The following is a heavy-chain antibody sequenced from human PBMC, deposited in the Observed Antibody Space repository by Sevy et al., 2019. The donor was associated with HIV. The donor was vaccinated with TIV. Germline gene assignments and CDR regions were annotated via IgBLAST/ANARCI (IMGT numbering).Heavy chain of an antibody. J-gene: IGHJ3*02. V-gene: IGHV3-33*08. CDR3: ASGNWGAGAFDI. Sequence: GGSLRLSCAASGFTFSSYGMHWVRQAPDKGLEWVAVIWYDGSNKYYADSVKGRFTISRDNSKNTLYLQMNSLRAEDTAVYYCASGNWGAGAFDIWGQGTMVTVSS. D-gene: IGHD7-27*01. CDR1: GFTFSSYG. CDR2: IWYDGSNK.